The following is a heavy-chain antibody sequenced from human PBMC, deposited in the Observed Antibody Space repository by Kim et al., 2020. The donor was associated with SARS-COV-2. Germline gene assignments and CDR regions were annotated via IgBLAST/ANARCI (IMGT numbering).Heavy chain of an antibody. D-gene: IGHD3-9*01. V-gene: IGHV1-2*02. Sequence: ASVKVSCKASGYTFTGYYMHWVRQAPGQGLEWMGWINPNSGGTNYAQKFQGRVTMTRDTSISTAYMELSRLRSDDTAVYYCARVDDILTGYFFTGEEGFDPWGQGTVVTVSS. CDR3: ARVDDILTGYFFTGEEGFDP. CDR2: INPNSGGT. J-gene: IGHJ5*02. CDR1: GYTFTGYY.